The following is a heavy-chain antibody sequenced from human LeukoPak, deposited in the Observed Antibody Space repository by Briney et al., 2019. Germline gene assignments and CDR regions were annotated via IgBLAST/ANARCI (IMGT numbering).Heavy chain of an antibody. D-gene: IGHD3-3*01. CDR2: INPNSGGT. J-gene: IGHJ5*02. V-gene: IGHV1-2*02. Sequence: ASVKVSCKASGYTFTGYYMHWVRQAPGQGLEWMGWINPNSGGTNYAQKFQGRVTMTRGTSISTAYMELSRLRSDDTAVYYCAGGSEMRSGYCNWFDPWGQGTLVTVSS. CDR1: GYTFTGYY. CDR3: AGGSEMRSGYCNWFDP.